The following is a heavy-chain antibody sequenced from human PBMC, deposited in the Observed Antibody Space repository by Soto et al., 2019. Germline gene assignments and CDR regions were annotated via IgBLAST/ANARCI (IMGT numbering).Heavy chain of an antibody. D-gene: IGHD1-26*01. CDR2: IYYIGTT. V-gene: IGHV4-31*11. CDR3: ARSSSTSWGLDV. CDR1: GGSISSGTHF. Sequence: QLQLQESGPRLVKPSQTLSLTCAVSGGSISSGTHFWTWIRQHPGEGLEWIGYIYYIGTTYYNPSLKSRVTISLDTSENQFSLRLTSLTAADTAVYYCARSSSTSWGLDVWGQGTTVTVSS. J-gene: IGHJ6*02.